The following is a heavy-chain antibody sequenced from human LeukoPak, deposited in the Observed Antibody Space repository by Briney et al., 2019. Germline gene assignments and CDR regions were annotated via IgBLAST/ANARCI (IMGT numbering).Heavy chain of an antibody. J-gene: IGHJ5*02. CDR2: IYHTGST. CDR1: GYSISSDKY. D-gene: IGHD3-22*01. Sequence: SETLSLTCEVSGYSISSDKYWGWIRQPPGKGLEWIGSIYHTGSTYYNPSLKSRVTISVDTSKNQFSLKLSSVTAADTAVYYCARQKSGYSPWGQGTLVTVSS. CDR3: ARQKSGYSP. V-gene: IGHV4-38-2*01.